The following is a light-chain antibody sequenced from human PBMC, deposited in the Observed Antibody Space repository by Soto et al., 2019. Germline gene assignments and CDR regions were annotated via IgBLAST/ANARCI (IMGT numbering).Light chain of an antibody. J-gene: IGKJ5*01. V-gene: IGKV3-20*01. Sequence: EIVLTQSPGTLSLSPGDRATLSCRASQSVSSNFLAWYQQTPGRAPRLLIYGASSRATGIPDRFSGSGSGTDFILTVSILEPEDFAVYYCQQYGSSPITFGQGTRLEIK. CDR3: QQYGSSPIT. CDR2: GAS. CDR1: QSVSSNF.